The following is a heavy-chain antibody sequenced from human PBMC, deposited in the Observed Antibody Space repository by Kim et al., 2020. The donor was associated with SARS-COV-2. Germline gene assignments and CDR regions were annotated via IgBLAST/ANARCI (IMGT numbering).Heavy chain of an antibody. Sequence: SETLSLTCTVSGGSISSYYWSWIRQPPGKGLEWIGYIYYSGSTNYNPSLKSRVTISVDTSKNQFSLKLSSVTAADTAVYYCARGQPVSCSSTSCFETGGNWFDPWGPGALVTVSS. CDR1: GGSISSYY. CDR2: IYYSGST. J-gene: IGHJ5*02. CDR3: ARGQPVSCSSTSCFETGGNWFDP. D-gene: IGHD2-2*01. V-gene: IGHV4-59*01.